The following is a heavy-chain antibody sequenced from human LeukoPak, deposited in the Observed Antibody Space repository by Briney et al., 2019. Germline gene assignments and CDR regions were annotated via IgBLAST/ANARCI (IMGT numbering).Heavy chain of an antibody. J-gene: IGHJ4*02. CDR1: GSTFSSYS. CDR2: ISSSSYYI. CDR3: ARAGDTAMVISEGDY. D-gene: IGHD5-18*01. Sequence: GGSLRLSCAASGSTFSSYSMNWVRQAPGKGLEWVSSISSSSYYIYYADSVKGRFTISRDNAKNSLYLQMNSLRAEDTAVYYCARAGDTAMVISEGDYWGQGTLVTVSS. V-gene: IGHV3-21*04.